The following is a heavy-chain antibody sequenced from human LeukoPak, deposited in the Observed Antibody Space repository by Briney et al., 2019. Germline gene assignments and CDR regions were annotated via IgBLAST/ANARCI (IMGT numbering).Heavy chain of an antibody. CDR3: ARGADQEFDF. Sequence: ASVTVSCKSSGHTLNNHFIHWVRPAPGQGLEWMGMINPRDGSTRTLQRFQGRLTMTRDTSTSTLYMGLSSLRSEDTATYFCARGADQEFDFWGQGTLVTVSS. J-gene: IGHJ4*02. CDR1: GHTLNNHF. V-gene: IGHV1-46*02. CDR2: INPRDGST.